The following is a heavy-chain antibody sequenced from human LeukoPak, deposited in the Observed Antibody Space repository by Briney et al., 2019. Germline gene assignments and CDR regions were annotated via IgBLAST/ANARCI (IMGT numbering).Heavy chain of an antibody. V-gene: IGHV3-30*02. J-gene: IGHJ4*02. CDR2: IRSDGSNK. D-gene: IGHD3-22*01. CDR3: AKDQSLYYYDSSGYTD. CDR1: GFSFSSYG. Sequence: GGSLRLSCAGSGFSFSSYGMHWVRQAPGKGLEWMAFIRSDGSNKYYADSVKGRFTISRDNSKNTLYLQMNSLRAEDTAVYYCAKDQSLYYYDSSGYTDWGQGTLVTVSS.